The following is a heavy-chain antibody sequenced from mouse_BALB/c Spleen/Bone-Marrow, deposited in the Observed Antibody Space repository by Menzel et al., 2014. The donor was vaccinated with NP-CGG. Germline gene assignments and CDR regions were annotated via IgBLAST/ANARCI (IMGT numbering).Heavy chain of an antibody. D-gene: IGHD1-1*01. Sequence: EVKLMESGAELVKPGASVKLSCTASGFNIKDTYMHWVKQRPEQGLEWIGRIDPANGNTKYDPKFQGKATITADTSSNTGYLQLSSLTSEDTAVYYCAFYYYGSSLFAYWGQGTLVTVSA. J-gene: IGHJ3*01. V-gene: IGHV14-3*02. CDR2: IDPANGNT. CDR1: GFNIKDTY. CDR3: AFYYYGSSLFAY.